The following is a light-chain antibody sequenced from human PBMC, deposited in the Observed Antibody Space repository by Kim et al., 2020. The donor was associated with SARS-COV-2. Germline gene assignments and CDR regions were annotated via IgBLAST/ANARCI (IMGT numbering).Light chain of an antibody. J-gene: IGKJ3*01. V-gene: IGKV3-15*01. CDR3: QHYNNWTFT. CDR1: QSVSGN. Sequence: VYPGERATLSCRASQSVSGNLAWYKQKPGQAPRRLIYGASTRATNIPARFSGSGSGTEFTLTISSLQSEDFAVYYCQHYNNWTFTFGPGTKVDIK. CDR2: GAS.